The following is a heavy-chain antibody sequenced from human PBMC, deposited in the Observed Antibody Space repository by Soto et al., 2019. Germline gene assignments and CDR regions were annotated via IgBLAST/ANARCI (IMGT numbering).Heavy chain of an antibody. CDR3: TRHPPYMYDSNGSYAA. Sequence: PGGSLRLSCVASGFNMKIHPMSWVRQAPGKGLEWVSAIDAHLNFTYHADSVKGRFTISRDISKNTLYLQMSSLRAEDTAVYYCTRHPPYMYDSNGSYAAWGQGILVTVSS. V-gene: IGHV3-23*01. J-gene: IGHJ5*02. CDR2: IDAHLNFT. D-gene: IGHD3-22*01. CDR1: GFNMKIHP.